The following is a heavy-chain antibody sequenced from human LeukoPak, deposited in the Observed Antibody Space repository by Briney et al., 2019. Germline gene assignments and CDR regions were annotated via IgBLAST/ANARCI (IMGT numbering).Heavy chain of an antibody. CDR2: ISSSSSYI. V-gene: IGHV3-21*01. CDR1: GFTFSSYS. D-gene: IGHD3-16*01. CDR3: ARAQGEGHYYDAFDI. Sequence: GGSLRLSCAASGFTFSSYSMNWVRQAPGKGLEWVSSISSSSSYIYYADSVKGRFTISRDNAKNSLYLQMNSLRAEDTAVYYCARAQGEGHYYDAFDIWGQGTMVTVSS. J-gene: IGHJ3*02.